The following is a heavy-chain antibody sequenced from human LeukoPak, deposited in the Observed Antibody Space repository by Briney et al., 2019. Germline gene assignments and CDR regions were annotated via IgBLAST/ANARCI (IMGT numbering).Heavy chain of an antibody. CDR2: INPNSGGT. Sequence: ASVKVSCKASGYTFTGYHMHWVRQAPGQGLEWMGWINPNSGGTNYAQKFQGRVTMTRDTSISTAYMELSRLRSDDTAVYYCAREGRGYYDSSGLGFFDYWGQGTLVTVSS. CDR1: GYTFTGYH. V-gene: IGHV1-2*02. D-gene: IGHD3-22*01. CDR3: AREGRGYYDSSGLGFFDY. J-gene: IGHJ4*02.